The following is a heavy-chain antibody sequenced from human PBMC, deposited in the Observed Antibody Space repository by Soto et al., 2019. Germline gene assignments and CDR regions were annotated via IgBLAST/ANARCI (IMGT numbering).Heavy chain of an antibody. J-gene: IGHJ4*02. CDR1: GDSINSRHW. V-gene: IGHV4-4*02. CDR3: ATRHFWTGYWTDRRLDY. Sequence: SETLSLTCTVSGDSINSRHWWIWVRQPPGKGLEWIGQISHSGSTNYNPSLTSRVTISVDKSKNHFSLQLTSVTAADTAVYYCATRHFWTGYWTDRRLDYWGQGTLVTVSS. D-gene: IGHD3-3*02. CDR2: ISHSGST.